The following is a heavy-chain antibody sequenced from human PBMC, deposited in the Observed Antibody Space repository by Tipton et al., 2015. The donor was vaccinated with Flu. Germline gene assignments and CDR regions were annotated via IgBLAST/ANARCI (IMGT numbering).Heavy chain of an antibody. D-gene: IGHD1-26*01. CDR2: IRYDGSDK. CDR3: AKGWEHSRGMVV. V-gene: IGHV3-30*02. CDR1: GFSFYSNP. Sequence: SLRLSCAASGFSFYSNPMHWVRQAPGKGLEWVAYIRYDGSDKYYADSVKGRFTISRDNSRATLFLQMNSLKPEDTAVYYCAKGWEHSRGMVVWDQGP. J-gene: IGHJ6*02.